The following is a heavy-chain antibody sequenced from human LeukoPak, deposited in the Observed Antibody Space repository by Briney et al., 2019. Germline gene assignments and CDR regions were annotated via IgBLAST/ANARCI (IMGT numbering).Heavy chain of an antibody. CDR3: ARHGPYSSGWDDY. J-gene: IGHJ4*02. CDR2: MNPNSGNT. V-gene: IGHV1-8*02. D-gene: IGHD6-19*01. Sequence: ASVKVSCKASGYTFTSHGINWVRQATGQGLEWMGWMNPNSGNTGYAQKFQGRVTMTRNTSISTAYMELSSLRSEDTAVYYCARHGPYSSGWDDYWGQGTLVTVSS. CDR1: GYTFTSHG.